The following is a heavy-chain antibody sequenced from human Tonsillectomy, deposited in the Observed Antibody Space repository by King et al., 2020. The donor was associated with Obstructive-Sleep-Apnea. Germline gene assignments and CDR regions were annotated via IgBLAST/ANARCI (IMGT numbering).Heavy chain of an antibody. CDR2: IYYSGST. J-gene: IGHJ4*02. D-gene: IGHD3-9*01. Sequence: QLQESGPGLVKPSQTLSLTCTVSGGSISSGDYYWSWIRQPPGKGLEWIGYIYYSGSTYYNPSLRSRVTLSVDTSKNQFSLKLSSVTAADTAVYYCARDLRYFDWLLETTSFYFDYWGQGTLVTVSS. V-gene: IGHV4-30-4*01. CDR1: GGSISSGDYY. CDR3: ARDLRYFDWLLETTSFYFDY.